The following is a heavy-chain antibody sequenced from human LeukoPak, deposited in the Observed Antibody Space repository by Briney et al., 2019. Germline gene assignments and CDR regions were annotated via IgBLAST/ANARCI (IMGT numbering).Heavy chain of an antibody. CDR2: MSGSGGTT. V-gene: IGHV3-23*01. CDR3: AKNYGGNSGKDY. CDR1: GFTFSSYG. D-gene: IGHD4-23*01. Sequence: GGTLRLSCAASGFTFSSYGMSWVRQAPGKGLEWVSAMSGSGGTTYYADSVKGRLTISRDNSKNTLYLQMNSLRAEDTAVYYCAKNYGGNSGKDYWGQGTLVTVSS. J-gene: IGHJ4*02.